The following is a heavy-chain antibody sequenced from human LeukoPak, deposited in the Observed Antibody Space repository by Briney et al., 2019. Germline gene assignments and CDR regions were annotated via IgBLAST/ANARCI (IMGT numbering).Heavy chain of an antibody. D-gene: IGHD4-23*01. CDR3: AKSPAVDAAFDI. CDR1: GFTFSNFA. Sequence: GGSLRLSCAASGFTFSNFAVSWVRQAPGKVLEWVSAISGSGGSTYYADSVKGRFTISRDNSKNTLYLQMNSLRAEDTAVYYCAKSPAVDAAFDIWGQGTMVTVSS. J-gene: IGHJ3*02. V-gene: IGHV3-23*01. CDR2: ISGSGGST.